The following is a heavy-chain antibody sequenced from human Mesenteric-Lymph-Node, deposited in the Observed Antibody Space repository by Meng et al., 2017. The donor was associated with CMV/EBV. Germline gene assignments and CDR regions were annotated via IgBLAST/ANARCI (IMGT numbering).Heavy chain of an antibody. CDR2: INPNSGGT. V-gene: IGHV1-2*02. CDR1: GYTFTGYY. CDR3: AGAQNYDFWSGFH. Sequence: ASVKVSCKASGYTFTGYYMHWVRQAPGQGLEWMGWINPNSGGTNYAQKFQGRVTMTRDTSITTAYMELTSLRSDDTAVYYCAGAQNYDFWSGFHWGQGTLVTVSS. J-gene: IGHJ4*02. D-gene: IGHD3-3*01.